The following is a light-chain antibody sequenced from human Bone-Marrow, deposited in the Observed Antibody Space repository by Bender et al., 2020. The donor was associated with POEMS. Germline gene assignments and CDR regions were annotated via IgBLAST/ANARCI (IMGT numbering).Light chain of an antibody. CDR2: DVS. J-gene: IGLJ2*01. V-gene: IGLV2-11*01. CDR3: QSWGSNTAV. Sequence: QSALTQPRSVSGSPGQSVTISCTGTSSNVGGYKSVSWYQHHPDRAPKVMIFDVSKRPSGIPDRFSGSRSGNTASLTISGTQTMDEADYYCQSWGSNTAVFGGGTKLTVL. CDR1: SSNVGGYKS.